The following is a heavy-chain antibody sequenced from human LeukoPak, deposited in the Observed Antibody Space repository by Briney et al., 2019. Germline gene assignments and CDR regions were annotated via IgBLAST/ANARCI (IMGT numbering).Heavy chain of an antibody. J-gene: IGHJ3*02. CDR1: GYSFTSYW. V-gene: IGHV5-51*01. D-gene: IGHD4-23*01. Sequence: GESLKISCKGSGYSFTSYWIGWVRQMPGKGLEWMGIIYPGDSDTRYSPSFQGQVTISADKSISTAYLQWSSLKASDTAMYYCARWVETTVVTPDVDAFDIWGQGTMVTVSS. CDR3: ARWVETTVVTPDVDAFDI. CDR2: IYPGDSDT.